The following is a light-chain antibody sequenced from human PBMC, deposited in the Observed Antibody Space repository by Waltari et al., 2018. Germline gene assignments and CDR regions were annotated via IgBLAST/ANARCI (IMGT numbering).Light chain of an antibody. CDR2: WAS. CDR3: QQYYDTPT. CDR1: RTVLSTANSKNH. J-gene: IGKJ1*01. V-gene: IGKV4-1*01. Sequence: DIVMTQSPDSLPVALGERATINCRSSRTVLSTANSKNHLACYQQKPGQSPKVTIYWASIRAPGVPDRFSGSGSGTEFTLTISSLLAEDVAVYFCQQYYDTPTFGQGTKVEIK.